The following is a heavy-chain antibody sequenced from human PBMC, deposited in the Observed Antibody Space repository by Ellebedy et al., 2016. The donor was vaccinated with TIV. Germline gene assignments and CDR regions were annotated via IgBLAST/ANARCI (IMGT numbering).Heavy chain of an antibody. CDR1: GFSLSVYA. CDR2: ISDSGRRT. CDR3: AKRHYGFHAYEDITH. V-gene: IGHV3-23*01. J-gene: IGHJ4*02. Sequence: GESLKISCAASGFSLSVYAMSWVRQAPGKGLEWVSSISDSGRRTDYADSVKGRFTISSDNSKKMVYLQMNSLRVEDTAVYYCAKRHYGFHAYEDITHWGQGTLVTVSS. D-gene: IGHD3-10*01.